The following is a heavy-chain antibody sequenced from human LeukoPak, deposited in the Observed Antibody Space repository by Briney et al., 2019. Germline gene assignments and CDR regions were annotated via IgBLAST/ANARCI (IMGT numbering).Heavy chain of an antibody. CDR3: ARKYSSGWLALAFDI. Sequence: ASVKVSCTASGYTFTSYDINWVRQATGQGLEWMGWMNPNSGNTGYAQKFQGRVTITRNTSISTAYMELSSLRSEDTAVYYCARKYSSGWLALAFDIWGQGTMVTVSS. CDR1: GYTFTSYD. D-gene: IGHD6-19*01. V-gene: IGHV1-8*03. CDR2: MNPNSGNT. J-gene: IGHJ3*02.